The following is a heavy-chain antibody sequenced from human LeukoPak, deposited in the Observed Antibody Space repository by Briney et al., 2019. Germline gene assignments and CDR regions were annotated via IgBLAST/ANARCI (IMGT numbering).Heavy chain of an antibody. CDR3: ASDPSLIKVGATSLGY. D-gene: IGHD1-26*01. CDR1: GFTFSIYG. V-gene: IGHV3-30*02. CDR2: IRNDGNNK. J-gene: IGHJ4*02. Sequence: PGGSLRLSCAASGFTFSIYGMHWVRQAPGKGLEWVAFIRNDGNNKYYANSVKGRFTISRDNAKNSLYLQMNSLRAEDTAVYYCASDPSLIKVGATSLGYWGQGTLVTVSS.